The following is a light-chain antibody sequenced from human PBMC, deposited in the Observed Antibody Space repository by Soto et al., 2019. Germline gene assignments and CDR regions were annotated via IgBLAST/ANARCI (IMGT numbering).Light chain of an antibody. CDR1: QSVSSN. V-gene: IGKV3-15*01. Sequence: EIVMTQCPATLAVSPGERATLSCRASQSVSSNLAWYQLKPGQAPRLLIYDTSTRATGIPARFSGSGSGTEFTLTISSLQSEDFAVYYCQQYNNWLTFGGGTKVDIK. CDR2: DTS. CDR3: QQYNNWLT. J-gene: IGKJ4*01.